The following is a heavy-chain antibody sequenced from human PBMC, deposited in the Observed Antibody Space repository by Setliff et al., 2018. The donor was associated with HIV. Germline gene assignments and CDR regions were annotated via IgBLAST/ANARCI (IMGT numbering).Heavy chain of an antibody. Sequence: SETLSLTCAVYGGSFSGYYWSWIRQPPGKGLEWIGEINHSGSTNYSPSLKSRVTISVDTSKNHFFLELTSVTAADTAVYYCARRDYDYVWGSDRYPFDYWGQGTLVTVST. J-gene: IGHJ4*02. V-gene: IGHV4-34*01. CDR3: ARRDYDYVWGSDRYPFDY. CDR1: GGSFSGYY. D-gene: IGHD3-16*02. CDR2: INHSGST.